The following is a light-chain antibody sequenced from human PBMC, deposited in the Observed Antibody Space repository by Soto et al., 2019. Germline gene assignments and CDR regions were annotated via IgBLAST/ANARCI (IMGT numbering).Light chain of an antibody. Sequence: EIVLTQSPGTLSLSPGERATLSCRASHSFISSYLAWYQQKPGQAPRLLIYGASSRATGIPDRLSGSGSGTDFTLTISRLEPEDFAVYYCQQYGSSRTFGKGT. CDR3: QQYGSSRT. CDR1: HSFISSY. V-gene: IGKV3-20*01. J-gene: IGKJ1*01. CDR2: GAS.